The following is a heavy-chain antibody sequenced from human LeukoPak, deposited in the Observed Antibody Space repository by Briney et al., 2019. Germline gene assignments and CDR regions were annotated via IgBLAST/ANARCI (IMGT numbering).Heavy chain of an antibody. CDR1: GFTFDDYA. CDR3: AKLRSGDPVAATNY. V-gene: IGHV3-23*01. J-gene: IGHJ4*02. Sequence: QPGRSLRLSCAASGFTFDDYAMHWVRQAPGKGLEWVSTISGSDGSTYYADSVKGRFTISRDNSKNTLYLQMNSLRVDDTAVYYCAKLRSGDPVAATNYWGQGTLVTVSS. CDR2: ISGSDGST. D-gene: IGHD2-15*01.